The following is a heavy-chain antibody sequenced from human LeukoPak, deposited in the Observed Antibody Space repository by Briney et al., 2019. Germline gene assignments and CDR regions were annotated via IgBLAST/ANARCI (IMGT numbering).Heavy chain of an antibody. CDR1: GYTFTGYY. Sequence: ASVKVSCKASGYTFTGYYMHWVRQAPGQGLEWMGWINPNSGGTNYAQKFQGRVTMTRDTSISTAYMELSRLGSDDTAVYYCARDVVIVVVPAAKFDPWGQGTLVTVSS. CDR2: INPNSGGT. D-gene: IGHD2-2*01. J-gene: IGHJ5*02. V-gene: IGHV1-2*02. CDR3: ARDVVIVVVPAAKFDP.